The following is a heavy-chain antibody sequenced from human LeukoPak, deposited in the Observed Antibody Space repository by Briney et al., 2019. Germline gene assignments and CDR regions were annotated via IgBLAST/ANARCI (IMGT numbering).Heavy chain of an antibody. D-gene: IGHD4-17*01. Sequence: PWASVKVSCKASGYTFTSYDINWVRQATGQGLEWMGWISAYNGNTNYAQKLQGRVTMTTDTSTSTAYMELRSLRSDDTAVYYCARDQGPDYGDYGCSGYWGQGTLVTVSS. V-gene: IGHV1-18*01. CDR2: ISAYNGNT. J-gene: IGHJ4*02. CDR3: ARDQGPDYGDYGCSGY. CDR1: GYTFTSYD.